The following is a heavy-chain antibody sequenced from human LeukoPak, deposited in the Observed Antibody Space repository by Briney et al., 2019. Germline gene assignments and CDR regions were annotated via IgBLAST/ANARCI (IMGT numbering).Heavy chain of an antibody. D-gene: IGHD3-22*01. CDR3: ARGRNYYDSSGYYY. J-gene: IGHJ4*02. CDR1: GGSFSGYY. V-gene: IGHV4-34*01. CDR2: INHSGST. Sequence: TPSETLSLTCAVYGGSFSGYYWSWIRQPPGKGLEWIGEINHSGSTNYNPSLKSRVTISVDTSKNQFSLKLSSVTAADTAVYYCARGRNYYDSSGYYYWGQGTLVTVSS.